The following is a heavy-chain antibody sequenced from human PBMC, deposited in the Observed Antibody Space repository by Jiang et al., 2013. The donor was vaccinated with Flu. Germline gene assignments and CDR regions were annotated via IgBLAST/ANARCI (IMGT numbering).Heavy chain of an antibody. CDR1: GYTFTTYA. V-gene: IGHV7-4-1*02. D-gene: IGHD2-8*01. CDR3: ARDYPTKESDGLYYPYFDS. Sequence: QSGSELKKPGASVKVSCKASGYTFTTYALNWVRQAPGQRLEWMGWINTNSGNPTYAQGFTGRFVFSLDTSVSTAYLQISSLKSEDSAVYYCARDYPTKESDGLYYPYFDSWGQGTLVTVSS. CDR2: INTNSGNP. J-gene: IGHJ4*02.